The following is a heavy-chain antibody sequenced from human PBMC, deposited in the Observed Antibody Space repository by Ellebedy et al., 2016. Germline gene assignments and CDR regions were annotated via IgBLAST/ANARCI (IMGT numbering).Heavy chain of an antibody. V-gene: IGHV3-30*04. CDR3: ARERLGLDY. CDR2: ISYDGSNK. Sequence: GGSLRLXXAASGFTFSSYAMHWVRQAPGKGLEWVAVISYDGSNKYYADSVKGRFTISRDNSKNTLYLQMNSLRAEDTAVYYCARERLGLDYWGQGTLVTVSS. D-gene: IGHD5-12*01. J-gene: IGHJ4*02. CDR1: GFTFSSYA.